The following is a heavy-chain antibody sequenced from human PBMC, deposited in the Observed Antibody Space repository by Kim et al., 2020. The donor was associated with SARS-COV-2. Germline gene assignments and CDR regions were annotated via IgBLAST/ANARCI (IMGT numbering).Heavy chain of an antibody. CDR3: ARGTWFGVN. J-gene: IGHJ4*02. CDR1: GGSISSGSYY. CDR2: IYTSGST. V-gene: IGHV4-61*02. Sequence: SQTLSLTCTVSGGSISSGSYYWSWIRQPAGKGLEWIGRIYTSGSTNYNPSLKSRVTISVDTSKNQFSLKLSSVTAADTAVYYCARGTWFGVNWGQGTLVTVSS. D-gene: IGHD3-10*01.